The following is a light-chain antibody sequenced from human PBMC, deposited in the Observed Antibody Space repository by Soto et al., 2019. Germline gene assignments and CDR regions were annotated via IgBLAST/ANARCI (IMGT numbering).Light chain of an antibody. CDR1: HSVSSTY. J-gene: IGKJ2*01. CDR2: GAP. V-gene: IGKV3-20*01. CDR3: QQYGRTPYT. Sequence: EIVLRQSPGTLSLSPGERATLSCRASHSVSSTYLAWYQQKPGQAPRLLIYGAPSRATAIPDRLSGSGSGTDFTLTIIRLAPEDFAVYSCQQYGRTPYTFGQGTNLEIQ.